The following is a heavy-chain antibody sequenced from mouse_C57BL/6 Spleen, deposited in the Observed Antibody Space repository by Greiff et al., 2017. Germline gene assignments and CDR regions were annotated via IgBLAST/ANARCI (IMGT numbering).Heavy chain of an antibody. Sequence: EVKLMESGAELVRPGASVKLSCTASGFNIKDYYMHWVKQRPEQGLEWIGRIDPEDGDTEYAPKFQGKATMTADTSSNTAYLQLSSLTSEDTAVYYCTPYYYGSRGDAMDYWGQGTSVTVSS. CDR3: TPYYYGSRGDAMDY. V-gene: IGHV14-1*01. CDR1: GFNIKDYY. D-gene: IGHD1-1*01. CDR2: IDPEDGDT. J-gene: IGHJ4*01.